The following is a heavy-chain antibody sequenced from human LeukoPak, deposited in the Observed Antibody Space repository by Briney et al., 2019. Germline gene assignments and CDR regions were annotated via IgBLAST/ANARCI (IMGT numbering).Heavy chain of an antibody. Sequence: SETLSLTCAVYAGSFSGYYWSWIRQPPGKGLEWIGEINHSGSTNYNPSLKSRVTISVDTSKNQFSLKLSSVTAADTAVYYCARGGRSIAARPGDYWGQGTLVTVSS. CDR1: AGSFSGYY. J-gene: IGHJ4*02. V-gene: IGHV4-34*01. CDR2: INHSGST. CDR3: ARGGRSIAARPGDY. D-gene: IGHD6-6*01.